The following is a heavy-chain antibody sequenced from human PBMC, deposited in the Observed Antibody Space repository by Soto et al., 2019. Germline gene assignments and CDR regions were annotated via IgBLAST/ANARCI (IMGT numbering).Heavy chain of an antibody. CDR2: ISAYNGNT. Sequence: QVQLVQSGAEVKKPGASVKVSCKASGYTFTSYYISWVRQAPGQGLEWMGWISAYNGNTNYAQKPQGRVTMTTDTSTSTGHMELRRLRSDDTAVYYCARDAPPEDYWGQGTLVTVSS. J-gene: IGHJ4*02. CDR3: ARDAPPEDY. CDR1: GYTFTSYY. V-gene: IGHV1-18*01.